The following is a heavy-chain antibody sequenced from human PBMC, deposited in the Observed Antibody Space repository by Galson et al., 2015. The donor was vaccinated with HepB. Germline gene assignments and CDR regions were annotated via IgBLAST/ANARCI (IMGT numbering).Heavy chain of an antibody. Sequence: SLRLSCAASGFTFSSYAMHWVRQAPGKGLEYVSAISSNGGSTYYANSVKGRFTISRDNSKNTLYLQVGSLRAEDMAVYYCARGGLAVLSSLRFDPRGQGTLVTVSS. CDR3: ARGGLAVLSSLRFDP. V-gene: IGHV3-64*01. CDR1: GFTFSSYA. J-gene: IGHJ5*02. CDR2: ISSNGGST. D-gene: IGHD2/OR15-2a*01.